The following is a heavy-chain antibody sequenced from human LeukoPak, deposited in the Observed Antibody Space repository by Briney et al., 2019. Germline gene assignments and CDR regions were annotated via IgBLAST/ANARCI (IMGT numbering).Heavy chain of an antibody. CDR2: INPNSGGT. V-gene: IGHV1-2*04. D-gene: IGHD3-16*01. Sequence: ASVKVSCKASGYTFTGYYMHWVRQAPGQGLEWMGWINPNSGGTNYAQKFQGWVTMTRDTSISTAYMELSRLRSDDTAVYYCARGDYVWGSSNWFDPWGQGTLVTVSS. CDR3: ARGDYVWGSSNWFDP. CDR1: GYTFTGYY. J-gene: IGHJ5*02.